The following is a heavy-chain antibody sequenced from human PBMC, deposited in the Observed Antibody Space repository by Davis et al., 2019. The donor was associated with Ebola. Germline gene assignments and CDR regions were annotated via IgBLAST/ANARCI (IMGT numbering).Heavy chain of an antibody. CDR2: INHSGST. J-gene: IGHJ4*02. D-gene: IGHD5-24*01. CDR1: GFSLSEYG. CDR3: ARHDFGRDGYNLPDY. Sequence: LVKPTETLTLTCTVSGFSLSEYGVGVSWIRQPPGKGLEWIGEINHSGSTNYNPSLKSRVTISVDTSKNQFSLKLSSVTAADTAVYYCARHDFGRDGYNLPDYWGQGTLVTVSS. V-gene: IGHV4-34*01.